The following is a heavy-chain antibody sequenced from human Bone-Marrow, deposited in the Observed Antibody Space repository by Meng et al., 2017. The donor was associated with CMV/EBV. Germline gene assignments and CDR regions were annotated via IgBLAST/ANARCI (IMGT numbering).Heavy chain of an antibody. CDR3: ARWGIVVVPAAIGYYYYGMDV. Sequence: SLKISCAASGFTFDDYAMHWVRQAPGKGLEWVSGISWNSGSIGYADSVKGRFTISRDNAKNSLYLQMNSLRAEDTAVYYCARWGIVVVPAAIGYYYYGMDVWGQGTTVTVSS. J-gene: IGHJ6*02. CDR1: GFTFDDYA. D-gene: IGHD2-2*01. V-gene: IGHV3-9*01. CDR2: ISWNSGSI.